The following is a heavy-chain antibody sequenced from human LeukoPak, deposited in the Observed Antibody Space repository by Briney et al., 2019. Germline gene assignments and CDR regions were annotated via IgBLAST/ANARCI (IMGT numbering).Heavy chain of an antibody. V-gene: IGHV3-21*04. Sequence: PGGSLRLSCAASRFTFSDYGMYWVRQAPGKGLEWVSSISTTSSYIYYADSVKGRFTISRDNAKNSLYLQVNSLRAEDTAVYYCAKDLRIRAGVPDYWGQGTLVTVSS. D-gene: IGHD2-8*01. CDR1: RFTFSDYG. CDR3: AKDLRIRAGVPDY. J-gene: IGHJ4*02. CDR2: ISTTSSYI.